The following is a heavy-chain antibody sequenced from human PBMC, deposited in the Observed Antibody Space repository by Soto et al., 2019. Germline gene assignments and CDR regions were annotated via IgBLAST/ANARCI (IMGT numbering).Heavy chain of an antibody. V-gene: IGHV4-39*01. J-gene: IGHJ6*02. CDR2: IYYSGST. CDR1: GGSISSSSYY. Sequence: PSETVSLTCTVSGGSISSSSYYWGWIRQPPGKELERIGSIYYSGSTYYNPSLTSRVTISVDTSKNQFSLKLSSVTAADTAVYYCARQDGDYYYYYYGMDVWGQGTTVTVSS. D-gene: IGHD4-17*01. CDR3: ARQDGDYYYYYYGMDV.